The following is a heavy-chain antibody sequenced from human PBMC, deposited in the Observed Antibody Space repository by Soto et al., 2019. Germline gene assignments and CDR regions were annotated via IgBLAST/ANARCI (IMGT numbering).Heavy chain of an antibody. J-gene: IGHJ3*02. D-gene: IGHD1-26*01. CDR3: ARIMCGGSYYAFDI. V-gene: IGHV2-70*11. CDR1: GFSLSTSGMC. Sequence: SGPTLVNPTQTLTLTCTFSGFSLSTSGMCVSWIRQPPGKALEWLARIDWDDDKYYSTSLKTRLTISKDTSKNQVVLTMTNMDPVDTATYYCARIMCGGSYYAFDIWGQGTMVTVSS. CDR2: IDWDDDK.